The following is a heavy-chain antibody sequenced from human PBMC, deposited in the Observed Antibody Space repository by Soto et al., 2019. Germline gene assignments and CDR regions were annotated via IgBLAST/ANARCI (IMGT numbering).Heavy chain of an antibody. V-gene: IGHV3-30-3*01. J-gene: IGHJ6*02. D-gene: IGHD7-27*01. Sequence: QVQLVESGGGVVQPGRSLRLSCAASGFTFSSYAMHWVRQAPGKGLEWVAVISYDGSNKYYADSVKGRFTISRDNSKNTLSLQMNSLRAEDTAVYYCARPNRHYYYFGMYVWGQGTTVTVSS. CDR1: GFTFSSYA. CDR2: ISYDGSNK. CDR3: ARPNRHYYYFGMYV.